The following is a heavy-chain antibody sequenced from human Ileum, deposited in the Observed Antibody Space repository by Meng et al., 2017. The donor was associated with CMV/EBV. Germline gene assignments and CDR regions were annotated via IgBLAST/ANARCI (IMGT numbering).Heavy chain of an antibody. CDR2: VNNRGRT. CDR1: GEPLNGFF. D-gene: IGHD5-24*01. Sequence: QGGAGLLKPSETRSLTCAVSGEPLNGFFCSWIRQPPGRGLEWIGEVNNRGRTNYNPSLKSRLTISIDTSKRQLSLMVTSVTAADSAIYYCASGRLQFTPSALQHWGPGTLVTVSS. J-gene: IGHJ1*01. CDR3: ASGRLQFTPSALQH. V-gene: IGHV4-34*02.